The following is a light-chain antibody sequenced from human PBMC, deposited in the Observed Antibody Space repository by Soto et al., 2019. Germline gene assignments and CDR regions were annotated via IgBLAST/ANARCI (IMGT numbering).Light chain of an antibody. Sequence: QSVLTQPASVSGSPGQSITISCTGTSGDIGGYNYVSWYQQHPGKAPKLLISEVTNRPSGVSNRFSDSKSGNTASLTISGLQAEDEADYYCSSYTTNITPVVFGGGTQLTVL. CDR2: EVT. CDR3: SSYTTNITPVV. V-gene: IGLV2-14*01. J-gene: IGLJ2*01. CDR1: SGDIGGYNY.